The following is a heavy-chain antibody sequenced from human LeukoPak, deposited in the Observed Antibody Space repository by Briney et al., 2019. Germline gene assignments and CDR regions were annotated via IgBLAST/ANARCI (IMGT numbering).Heavy chain of an antibody. CDR2: IKQDGSEK. CDR3: ARDLIQLSLDY. D-gene: IGHD5-18*01. CDR1: GFTFNHYW. J-gene: IGHJ4*02. V-gene: IGHV3-7*01. Sequence: GGSLRLSCAASGFTFNHYWMSWVRQAPGKGLEWVANIKQDGSEKYYVDSVKGRFTISRDNAKNSLYLQMNSLRAEDTAVYYCARDLIQLSLDYWGQGTLVTVSS.